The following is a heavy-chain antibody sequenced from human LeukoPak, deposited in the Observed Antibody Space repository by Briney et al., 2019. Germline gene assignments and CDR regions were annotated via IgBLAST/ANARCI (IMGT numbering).Heavy chain of an antibody. D-gene: IGHD2-2*01. CDR3: ARDACSTTNCYLAY. J-gene: IGHJ4*02. CDR2: ISSSSSYI. CDR1: GFTFSNYN. V-gene: IGHV3-21*01. Sequence: GGSLRLSCAASGFTFSNYNMNWVRQAPGKGLEWVSSISSSSSYIYYADSVKGRSTISSDNAKNSLYLQMNSLRAEDTAVYYCARDACSTTNCYLAYWGQGTLVTVSS.